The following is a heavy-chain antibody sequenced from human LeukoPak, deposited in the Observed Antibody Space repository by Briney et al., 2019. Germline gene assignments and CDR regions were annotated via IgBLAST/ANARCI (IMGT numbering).Heavy chain of an antibody. CDR1: GFTFSSYA. V-gene: IGHV3-64D*09. Sequence: GGSLRLSCSASGFTFSSYAMHWVRQAPGKGLKYVSAISSNGGSTYYADSVKGRFTISRDNSKNTLYLQMSSLRAEDTAVYYCASTTAGAFDIWGQGTMVTVSS. CDR3: ASTTAGAFDI. CDR2: ISSNGGST. J-gene: IGHJ3*02. D-gene: IGHD2/OR15-2a*01.